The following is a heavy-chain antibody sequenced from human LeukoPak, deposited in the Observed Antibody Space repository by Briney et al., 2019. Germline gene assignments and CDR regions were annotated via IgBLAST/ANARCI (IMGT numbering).Heavy chain of an antibody. CDR3: AKDLAGWWLKGHFDC. CDR2: IKKDGSEM. J-gene: IGHJ4*02. Sequence: GGSLRLSCAASGLIFSSYWMSWVRQAPGKGLEWVANIKKDGSEMYYVDSVKGRFTISRDNAKNSLYLQMNSLRAEDTAVYYCAKDLAGWWLKGHFDCWGQGTLVTVSS. V-gene: IGHV3-7*01. CDR1: GLIFSSYW. D-gene: IGHD2-15*01.